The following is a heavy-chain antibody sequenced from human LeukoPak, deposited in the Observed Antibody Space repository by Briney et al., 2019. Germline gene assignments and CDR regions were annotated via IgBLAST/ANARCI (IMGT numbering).Heavy chain of an antibody. CDR2: INPNSGGT. CDR1: GYTFTCYY. CDR3: ARGLVKGGYGMDV. D-gene: IGHD3-9*01. J-gene: IGHJ6*04. V-gene: IGHV1-2*04. Sequence: GASVKVSCKASGYTFTCYYMHWVRQAPGQGLEWMGWINPNSGGTNYAKKFQGWVTMTRDTSISTAYMELSRLRSDDTAVYYCARGLVKGGYGMDVWGKGTTVTVSS.